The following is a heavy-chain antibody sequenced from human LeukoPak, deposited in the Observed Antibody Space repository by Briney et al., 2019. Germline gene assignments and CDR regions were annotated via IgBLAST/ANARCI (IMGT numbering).Heavy chain of an antibody. D-gene: IGHD5-18*01. CDR2: ISSSGSTI. V-gene: IGHV3-48*03. J-gene: IGHJ4*02. CDR1: GFTFSSYE. Sequence: GGSLRLSCAASGFTFSSYEMNWVRQATGLGLEWVSYISSSGSTIYYADSVKGRFTISRDNAKNSLYLQMNSLRAEDTAVYYCARGGYSYGYEVDYWGQGTLVTVSS. CDR3: ARGGYSYGYEVDY.